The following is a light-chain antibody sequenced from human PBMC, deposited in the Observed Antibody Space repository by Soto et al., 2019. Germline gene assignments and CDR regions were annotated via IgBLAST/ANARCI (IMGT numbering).Light chain of an antibody. V-gene: IGKV3-20*01. CDR2: ATS. CDR1: QSVSRGY. CDR3: QQYYNSRT. J-gene: IGKJ1*01. Sequence: EIVLTQSPGTLSLSPGERATLSCRTSQSVSRGYFAWFQQKPGQAPRLLIYATSRRATGIPDRFRGSGSGTAFTLTISRLEPEDFAVYYCQQYYNSRTFGQGTKVE.